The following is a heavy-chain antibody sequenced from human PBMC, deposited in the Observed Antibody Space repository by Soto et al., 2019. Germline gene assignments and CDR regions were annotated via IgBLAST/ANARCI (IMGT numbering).Heavy chain of an antibody. CDR3: ARGGRSGEY. V-gene: IGHV3-7*01. J-gene: IGHJ4*01. CDR1: GFTFSSYW. CDR2: IKQDGSEK. D-gene: IGHD2-15*01. Sequence: EVQLVESGGGLVQPGGSLRLSCAASGFTFSSYWMSWVRQAPGKGLEWVANIKQDGSEKYYVDSVKGRFTISRDNAKNSLYLQNNSLRGEDSAVYDCARGGRSGEYWRHGTLVTVTS.